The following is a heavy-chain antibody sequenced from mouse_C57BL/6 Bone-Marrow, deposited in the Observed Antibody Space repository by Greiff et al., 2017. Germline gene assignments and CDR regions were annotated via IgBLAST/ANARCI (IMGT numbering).Heavy chain of an antibody. J-gene: IGHJ3*01. V-gene: IGHV1-64*01. D-gene: IGHD1-1*01. CDR3: ARGGDGSSFAY. CDR1: GYTFTSYW. Sequence: QVQLQQPGAELVKPGASVKLSCKASGYTFTSYWMHWVKQRPGQGLEWIGMIHPDSGSTNYNEKFKSKATLTVDKSSSTAYMQLSSLTSEDSAVYYCARGGDGSSFAYWGQGTLVTVSA. CDR2: IHPDSGST.